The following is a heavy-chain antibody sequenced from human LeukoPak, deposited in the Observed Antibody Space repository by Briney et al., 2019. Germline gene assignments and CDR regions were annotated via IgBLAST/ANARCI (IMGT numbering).Heavy chain of an antibody. Sequence: ASLKVSCKASGYTFTSYGIGWVRQSPGQRLEWIAWISTYNGYTNSAQKLQGRVTMTTDTSTSTDYMELRSLRSDDTAVYYCARWGHRGYDSSGHSGDYWGQGTLVTVS. J-gene: IGHJ4*02. CDR1: GYTFTSYG. CDR3: ARWGHRGYDSSGHSGDY. CDR2: ISTYNGYT. V-gene: IGHV1-18*01. D-gene: IGHD4-23*01.